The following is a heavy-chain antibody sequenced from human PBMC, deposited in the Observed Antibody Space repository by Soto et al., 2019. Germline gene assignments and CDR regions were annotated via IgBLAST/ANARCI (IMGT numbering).Heavy chain of an antibody. CDR3: ASPQCTNGVCCGKADHGYDYYGMAV. CDR1: GGTFSSYA. D-gene: IGHD2-8*01. Sequence: QVQLVQSGAEVKKPGSSVKVSCKASGGTFSSYAISWVRQAPGQGLEWMGGNIPISGTANYAQKFQGRVTIAADESTSTAYMGLRSLRSEDPAVYYCASPQCTNGVCCGKADHGYDYYGMAVWGQGTTVTVSS. V-gene: IGHV1-69*01. CDR2: NIPISGTA. J-gene: IGHJ6*02.